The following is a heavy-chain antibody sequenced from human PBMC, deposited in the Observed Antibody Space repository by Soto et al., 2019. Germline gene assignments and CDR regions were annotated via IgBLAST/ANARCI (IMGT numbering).Heavy chain of an antibody. Sequence: SETLSLTCTVSGDSSVSSSSYYWGWIRQPPGKGLEWIGSIYYTGNTFYSPSFRSRLTISVDTSKSQFSLKLRSVTAAGTATYYCASEVSSTDGMDVWGQGTTVTVSS. CDR3: ASEVSSTDGMDV. CDR2: IYYTGNT. CDR1: GDSSVSSSSYY. V-gene: IGHV4-39*01. J-gene: IGHJ6*02. D-gene: IGHD2-15*01.